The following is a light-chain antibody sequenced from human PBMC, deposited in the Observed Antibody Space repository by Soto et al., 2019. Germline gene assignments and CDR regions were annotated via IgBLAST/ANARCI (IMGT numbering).Light chain of an antibody. J-gene: IGLJ1*01. CDR1: SSDIGGYNY. CDR3: SSKTSSRTPFV. CDR2: EVS. Sequence: QSVLTQAASVSGSPGQSITISCTGTSSDIGGYNYVSWYQQHPGKAPKLIIYEVSNRPSGVSNRFSGSKSGNTASLTISGLQTEDEADYYCSSKTSSRTPFVFGTGTKLTVL. V-gene: IGLV2-14*01.